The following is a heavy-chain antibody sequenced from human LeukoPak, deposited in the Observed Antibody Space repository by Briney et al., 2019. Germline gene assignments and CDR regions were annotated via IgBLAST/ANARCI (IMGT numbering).Heavy chain of an antibody. V-gene: IGHV4-59*01. D-gene: IGHD7-27*01. CDR1: GGSISSYY. J-gene: IGHJ4*02. CDR2: IYYSGST. CDR3: ARVSWGSYPGFDY. Sequence: TSETLSLTCTVSGGSISSYYWTWIGQPPGKGLEWIGYIYYSGSTNYNPSLKRRVTISVDTSKNQFSLKLSSVTAADTAVYYCARVSWGSYPGFDYWGQGTLVTVSS.